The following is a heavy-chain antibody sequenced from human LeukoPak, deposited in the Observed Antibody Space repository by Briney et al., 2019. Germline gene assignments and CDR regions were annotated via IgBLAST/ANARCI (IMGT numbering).Heavy chain of an antibody. V-gene: IGHV4-59*01. J-gene: IGHJ4*02. D-gene: IGHD5-12*01. CDR2: IYYSGST. CDR1: SGSISSYY. CDR3: ARVYGAITIDY. Sequence: PSETLSLTCTVSSGSISSYYWSWIRQPPGKGLEWIGYIYYSGSTNYNPSLKSRVTISVDTSKNQFSLKLSSVTAADTAVYYCARVYGAITIDYWGQGTLVTVSS.